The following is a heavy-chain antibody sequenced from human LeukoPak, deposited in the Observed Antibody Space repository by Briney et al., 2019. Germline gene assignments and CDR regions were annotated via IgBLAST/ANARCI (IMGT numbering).Heavy chain of an antibody. Sequence: PSQTLSLTCTVSGGPISSGSYYWSWIRQPAGKGLEWIGRIYTSGSTNYNPSLKSRVTISVDTSKNQFSLKLSSVTAADTAVYYCARDEDNGSYYSSSWSDPWGQGTLVTVSS. CDR3: ARDEDNGSYYSSSWSDP. CDR1: GGPISSGSYY. J-gene: IGHJ5*02. V-gene: IGHV4-61*02. CDR2: IYTSGST. D-gene: IGHD1-26*01.